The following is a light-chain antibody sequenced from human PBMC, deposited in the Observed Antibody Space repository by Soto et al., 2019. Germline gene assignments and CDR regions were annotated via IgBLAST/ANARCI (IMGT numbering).Light chain of an antibody. Sequence: QLVLTQPPSASGTPGQRVTISCSGSRSNIGGNTVNWYQQLPGTAPKLLIYSNNQRPSGVPDRFSGSKSGTSASLAISGLQSEDEADYYCAAWDDSLNGVIFGGGTKVTVL. CDR3: AAWDDSLNGVI. J-gene: IGLJ2*01. CDR1: RSNIGGNT. CDR2: SNN. V-gene: IGLV1-44*01.